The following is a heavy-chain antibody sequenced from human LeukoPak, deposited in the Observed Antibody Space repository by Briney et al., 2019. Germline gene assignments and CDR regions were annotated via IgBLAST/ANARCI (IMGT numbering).Heavy chain of an antibody. D-gene: IGHD4-17*01. V-gene: IGHV3-30-3*01. J-gene: IGHJ3*02. CDR2: ISYDGNNK. CDR1: GFTFSSYA. CDR3: ARDGSGPTVAFDI. Sequence: PGTSLRLSCAASGFTFSSYAVYWVRQAPGKGLEWVAVISYDGNNKYYADSVKGRFTISRDNSKNTLYLQMNSLRAEDTAVYYCARDGSGPTVAFDIWGQGTMVTVSS.